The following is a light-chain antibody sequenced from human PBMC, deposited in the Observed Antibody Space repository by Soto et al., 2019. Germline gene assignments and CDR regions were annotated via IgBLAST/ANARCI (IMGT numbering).Light chain of an antibody. V-gene: IGLV2-14*01. CDR1: SSDVGGYNY. CDR2: EVS. Sequence: QSALTQPASVSGSPGQSITISCTGTSSDVGGYNYVSWYQQHPGKAPKLMIYEVSNRPSGVSNRFSGSKSDNTASLTISGLQAEDEADYYCSAYTSSSTEVYGTGTKGTVL. J-gene: IGLJ1*01. CDR3: SAYTSSSTEV.